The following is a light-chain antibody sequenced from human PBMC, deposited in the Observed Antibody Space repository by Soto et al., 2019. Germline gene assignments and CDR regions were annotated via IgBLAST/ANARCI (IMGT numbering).Light chain of an antibody. J-gene: IGLJ1*01. Sequence: QSALTQPASVSGTPGQSITISCTGSNSDVGIYDFVSWYQHHPGKAPKLIVSEVSHRPSGVSNRFSGSKSGNTASLTISGLQSEVEADYDCISYTSDDVRYVFGTGTKVTVL. CDR1: NSDVGIYDF. CDR2: EVS. V-gene: IGLV2-14*01. CDR3: ISYTSDDVRYV.